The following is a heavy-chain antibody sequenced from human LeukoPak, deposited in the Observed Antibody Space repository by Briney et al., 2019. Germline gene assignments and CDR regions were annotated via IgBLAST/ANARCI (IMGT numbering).Heavy chain of an antibody. V-gene: IGHV1-2*02. D-gene: IGHD1-26*01. J-gene: IGHJ4*02. Sequence: ASVKVSCKTSGYTFTGDYIHWVRQAPGQGLEWMGWINPMSGGTDYARKFQGRVTMTRDTSISTAYMELIRLTSDDTAVYYCARGTIGLDYWGQGTLVTVSS. CDR2: INPMSGGT. CDR3: ARGTIGLDY. CDR1: GYTFTGDY.